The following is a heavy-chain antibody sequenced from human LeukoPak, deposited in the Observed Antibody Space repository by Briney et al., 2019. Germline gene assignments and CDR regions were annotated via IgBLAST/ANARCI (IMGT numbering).Heavy chain of an antibody. V-gene: IGHV3-23*01. D-gene: IGHD3-10*01. J-gene: IGHJ4*02. CDR3: AKDGLWFGELPDRFDY. CDR1: GFTFSSYA. CDR2: ISGSGGST. Sequence: HPGGSLRLSCAASGFTFSSYAMSWVRQAPGKGLEWVSAISGSGGSTYYADSVKGRFTISRDNSKNTLYLQMSSLRAEDTAVYYCAKDGLWFGELPDRFDYWGQGTLVTVSS.